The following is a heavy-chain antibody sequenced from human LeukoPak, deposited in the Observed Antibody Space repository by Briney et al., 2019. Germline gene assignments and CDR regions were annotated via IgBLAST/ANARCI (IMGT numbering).Heavy chain of an antibody. V-gene: IGHV3-49*04. CDR1: GFTFGDYA. D-gene: IGHD1-26*01. CDR3: TRPDSVGALPDY. Sequence: PGGSLRLSCTASGFTFGDYAMSWVRQAPGKGLEWVGFIRSKAYGGTTEYAASVKGRFIISRDDSKSIAYLQMNSLKAEDTAVYHCTRPDSVGALPDYWGQGTLVTVSS. J-gene: IGHJ4*02. CDR2: IRSKAYGGTT.